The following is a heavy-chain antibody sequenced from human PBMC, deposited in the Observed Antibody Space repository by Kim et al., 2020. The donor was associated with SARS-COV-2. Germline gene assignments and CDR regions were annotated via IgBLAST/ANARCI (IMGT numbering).Heavy chain of an antibody. CDR3: ARGGDYIDY. CDR2: GST. Sequence: GSTNSNPAPKSRVTLSIDTSKNQFSLKLSSVTAADTAVYYCARGGDYIDYWGQGTLVTVSS. V-gene: IGHV4-59*09. J-gene: IGHJ4*02. D-gene: IGHD2-2*02.